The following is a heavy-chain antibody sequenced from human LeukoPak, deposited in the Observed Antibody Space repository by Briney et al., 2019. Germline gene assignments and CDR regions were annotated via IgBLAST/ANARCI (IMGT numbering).Heavy chain of an antibody. CDR1: GGSISSGGYY. Sequence: SQTLSLTCTVSGGSISSGGYYWSWIRQHPGKGLEWIGYIYYSGSTYYNPSLKSRVTISVDTSKNQFSLKLSSVTAADTAVYYGARRDYGYVWGSYRSSDAFDIWGQGTMVTVSS. J-gene: IGHJ3*02. CDR2: IYYSGST. V-gene: IGHV4-31*03. D-gene: IGHD3-16*02. CDR3: ARRDYGYVWGSYRSSDAFDI.